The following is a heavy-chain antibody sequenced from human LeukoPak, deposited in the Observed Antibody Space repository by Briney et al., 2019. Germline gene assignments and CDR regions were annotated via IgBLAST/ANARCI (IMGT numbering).Heavy chain of an antibody. CDR3: ARTLQLSTPRAFDI. CDR1: GFTFSSYW. J-gene: IGHJ3*02. V-gene: IGHV3-7*05. D-gene: IGHD5-18*01. Sequence: PGGSLRLSCVVSGFTFSSYWMNWVRQAPGKGLDWVANIHEDGGDKYYVDSVKGRFTISRDNAKNSLYLQMNSLRAEDTAVYYCARTLQLSTPRAFDIWGQGTMVTVSS. CDR2: IHEDGGDK.